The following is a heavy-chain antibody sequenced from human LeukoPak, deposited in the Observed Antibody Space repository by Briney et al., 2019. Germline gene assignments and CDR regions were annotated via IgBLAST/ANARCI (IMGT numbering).Heavy chain of an antibody. Sequence: GGSLRLSCAASGFNFKNYWMNWVRQAPGKGLEWVGRIKSKNDGGTTDYAAPVKGRFTISRDDSKNTLYLQMNSLKTEDTAVYYCTTAPASLDYWGQGTLVTVSS. CDR3: TTAPASLDY. CDR1: GFNFKNYW. V-gene: IGHV3-15*01. J-gene: IGHJ4*02. CDR2: IKSKNDGGTT.